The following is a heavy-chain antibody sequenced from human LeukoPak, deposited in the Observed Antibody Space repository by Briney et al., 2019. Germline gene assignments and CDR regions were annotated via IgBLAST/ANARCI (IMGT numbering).Heavy chain of an antibody. V-gene: IGHV3-33*01. CDR3: ARGRHCSSTSCLVEY. CDR1: GFTYSSYG. J-gene: IGHJ4*02. CDR2: IWYDGSNK. D-gene: IGHD2-2*01. Sequence: GRSLRLSCAASGFTYSSYGMHWVHQAPGKGLEWVAVIWYDGSNKYYADSVKGRFTISRDNSKNTLYLQMNSLRAEDTAVYYCARGRHCSSTSCLVEYWGQGTLVTVSS.